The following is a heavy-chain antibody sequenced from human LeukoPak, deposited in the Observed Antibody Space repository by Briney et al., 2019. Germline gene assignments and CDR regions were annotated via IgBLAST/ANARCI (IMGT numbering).Heavy chain of an antibody. CDR3: ARSDTWGATISAFDI. CDR2: INHSGST. D-gene: IGHD1-26*01. Sequence: SETLSLTCAVYGGSFSGYYWSWIRQPPGKGLEWIGEINHSGSTNYNPSLKSRVTIPVDTSKNQFSLKLSSVTAADTAVYYCARSDTWGATISAFDIWGQGTMVTVSS. CDR1: GGSFSGYY. J-gene: IGHJ3*02. V-gene: IGHV4-34*01.